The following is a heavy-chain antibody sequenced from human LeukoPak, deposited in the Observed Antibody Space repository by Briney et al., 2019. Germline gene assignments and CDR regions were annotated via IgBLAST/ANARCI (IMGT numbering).Heavy chain of an antibody. D-gene: IGHD1-20*01. V-gene: IGHV3-30*18. CDR1: GFTFSSYG. CDR2: ISYDGSNK. J-gene: IGHJ4*02. Sequence: GRPLRLSCAASGFTFSSYGMHWVRQAPGKGLEWVAVISYDGSNKYYADSVKGRFTISRDNSKSTLYLQMNSLRAEDTAVYYCAKQGITGTGGYFDYWGQGTLVTVSS. CDR3: AKQGITGTGGYFDY.